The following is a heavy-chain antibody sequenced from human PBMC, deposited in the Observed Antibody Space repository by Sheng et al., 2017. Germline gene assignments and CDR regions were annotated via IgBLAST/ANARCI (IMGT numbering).Heavy chain of an antibody. CDR1: DDTFTSYG. J-gene: IGHJ6*02. CDR3: ARHLPYRSGWLSGLDL. Sequence: QVQLVQSGGEVKKPGASVKVSCQLFDDTFTSYGFSWVRQAPGQGLEWMGWISAKNGETQYAPNLQGRLTMTTDTSTNTASMELRSLKSDDTAVYYCARHLPYRSGWLSGLDLWGQGTSVIVSS. D-gene: IGHD6-19*01. V-gene: IGHV1-18*01. CDR2: ISAKNGET.